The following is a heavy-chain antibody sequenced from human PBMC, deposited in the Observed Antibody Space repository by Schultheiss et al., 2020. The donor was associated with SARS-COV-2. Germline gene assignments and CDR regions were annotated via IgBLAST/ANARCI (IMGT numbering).Heavy chain of an antibody. Sequence: GGSLRLSCAASGFTFSSYWMHWVRQAPGKGLVWVSRINSDGSSTSYADSVKGRFTISRDNAKNTLYLQMNSLRAEDTAVYYCARGIYTIFGVVIHNYYYGMDVWGQGTTVTVSS. CDR2: INSDGSST. V-gene: IGHV3-74*01. D-gene: IGHD3-3*01. CDR3: ARGIYTIFGVVIHNYYYGMDV. J-gene: IGHJ6*02. CDR1: GFTFSSYW.